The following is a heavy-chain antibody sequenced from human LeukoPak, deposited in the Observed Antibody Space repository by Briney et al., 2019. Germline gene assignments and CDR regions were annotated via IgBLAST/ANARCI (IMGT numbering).Heavy chain of an antibody. V-gene: IGHV3-33*01. CDR1: GFTFSSYG. J-gene: IGHJ4*02. CDR3: ARSGEGGVWSGPLLKPYYFDY. Sequence: GRSLRLSCAASGFTFSSYGMHWVRQAPGKGLEWVAVIWYDGSNKYYADSVKGRFTISRDNSKNTLYLQMNSLRAEDTAVYYCARSGEGGVWSGPLLKPYYFDYWGQGTLVTVSS. CDR2: IWYDGSNK. D-gene: IGHD3-3*01.